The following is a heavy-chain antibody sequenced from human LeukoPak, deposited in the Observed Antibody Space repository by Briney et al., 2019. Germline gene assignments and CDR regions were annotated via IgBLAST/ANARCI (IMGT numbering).Heavy chain of an antibody. CDR2: ISSSSSYR. CDR3: ARAAYCGGDCYYYFDY. D-gene: IGHD2-21*02. Sequence: GGSLRLSSAASGLTFSDYYMTWIRQAPGKGQERVSYISSSSSYRNDADSVKGRFTISRDNAKTSLYLQMNSLRAEDTVVYYCARAAYCGGDCYYYFDYWGQGTLVTVSS. V-gene: IGHV3-11*05. CDR1: GLTFSDYY. J-gene: IGHJ4*02.